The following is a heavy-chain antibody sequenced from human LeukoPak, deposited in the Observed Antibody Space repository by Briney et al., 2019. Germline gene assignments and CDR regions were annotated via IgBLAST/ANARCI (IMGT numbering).Heavy chain of an antibody. CDR3: AARPGEVAVPFDY. D-gene: IGHD2-15*01. V-gene: IGHV3-23*01. CDR2: ISGSGGIT. CDR1: GFTFSTFA. Sequence: GGSLRLSCAASGFTFSTFAMTWVRQAPGKGLEWVSLISGSGGITYYADSVNGRFTISRDNSKNTLYLQMHSPRAEDTAVYYCAARPGEVAVPFDYWGQGTLVTVSS. J-gene: IGHJ4*02.